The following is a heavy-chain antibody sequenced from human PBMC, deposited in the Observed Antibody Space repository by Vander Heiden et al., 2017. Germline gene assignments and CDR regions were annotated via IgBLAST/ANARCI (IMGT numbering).Heavy chain of an antibody. CDR1: GFTFSSYS. D-gene: IGHD6-6*01. Sequence: VQLVESGGGLVKPGGSLRLSCAASGFTFSSYSMNWVRQAPGKGLEWVSSISSSSSYIYYADSVKGRFTISRDNAKNSLYLQMNSLRAEDTAVYYCAREGSGYSSSSLLYWYFDLWGRGTLVTVSS. CDR2: ISSSSSYI. V-gene: IGHV3-21*01. CDR3: AREGSGYSSSSLLYWYFDL. J-gene: IGHJ2*01.